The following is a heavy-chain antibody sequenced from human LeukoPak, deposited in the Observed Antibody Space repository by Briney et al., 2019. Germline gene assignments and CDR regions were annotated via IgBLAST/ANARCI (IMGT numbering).Heavy chain of an antibody. J-gene: IGHJ4*02. D-gene: IGHD6-13*01. CDR2: IYYSGST. Sequence: SETLSLTCAVYGGSFSGYYWSWIRQPPGKGLEWIGYIYYSGSTNYNPSLKGRVTISVDTSKNQFSLKLSSVTAADTAVYYCATLPYSSSWYGWYFDYWGQGTLVTVSS. CDR3: ATLPYSSSWYGWYFDY. V-gene: IGHV4-59*08. CDR1: GGSFSGYY.